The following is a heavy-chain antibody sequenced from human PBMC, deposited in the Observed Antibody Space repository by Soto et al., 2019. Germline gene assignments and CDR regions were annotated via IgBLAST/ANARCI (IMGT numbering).Heavy chain of an antibody. CDR2: ISSSSSTI. D-gene: IGHD6-6*01. CDR3: ARLIEYSSSSDLFNYYGMDV. Sequence: GGSLRLSCAASGFTFSSYSMNWVRQAPGKGLEWVSYISSSSSTIYYADSVKGRFTISRDNAKNSLYLQMNSLRDEDTAVYYCARLIEYSSSSDLFNYYGMDVWGQGTTVTVSS. CDR1: GFTFSSYS. J-gene: IGHJ6*02. V-gene: IGHV3-48*02.